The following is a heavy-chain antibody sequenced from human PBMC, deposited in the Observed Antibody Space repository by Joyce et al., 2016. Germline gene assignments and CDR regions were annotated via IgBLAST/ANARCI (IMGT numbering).Heavy chain of an antibody. CDR2: ISWDERNQ. D-gene: IGHD1-1*01. CDR3: ARDRAGTRLKGGFEY. J-gene: IGHJ4*02. V-gene: IGHV3-30*09. Sequence: QVQLVESGGGVVQPGKSLRLSCAASGFTFGSHVMHWVRQAPGKGLEWVSLISWDERNQYYADSVKGRFAISRDNSENTLYLEMNSLRTEDTAVYFCARDRAGTRLKGGFEYWGQGTLVTVSS. CDR1: GFTFGSHV.